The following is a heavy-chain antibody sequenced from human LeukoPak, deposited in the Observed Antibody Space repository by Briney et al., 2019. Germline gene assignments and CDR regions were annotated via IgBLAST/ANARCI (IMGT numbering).Heavy chain of an antibody. D-gene: IGHD2-21*01. V-gene: IGHV3-23*01. CDR1: GFNFSSYA. J-gene: IGHJ6*02. CDR3: AKEFVGMDV. CDR2: ISGSGGST. Sequence: GGSLRLSCATPGFNFSSYAMSWVRQAPGEGLEWVSAISGSGGSTYYAGSVKGRFTISRDNSKNTLYLQMNSLRAEDTAVYYCAKEFVGMDVWGQGTTVTVSS.